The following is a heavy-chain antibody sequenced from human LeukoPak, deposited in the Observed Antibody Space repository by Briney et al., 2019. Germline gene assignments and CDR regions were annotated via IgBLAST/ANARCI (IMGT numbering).Heavy chain of an antibody. Sequence: GGSLRLSCAASGFTFSSYEMNWVRQAPGKGLEWVSGILGSGGSTYYADSVKGRFTISRDNSKNTLYLQMNSLRAEDTAVYYCAKEVEYYDSSTFDYWGQGTLVTVSS. CDR1: GFTFSSYE. CDR3: AKEVEYYDSSTFDY. D-gene: IGHD3-22*01. CDR2: ILGSGGST. V-gene: IGHV3-23*01. J-gene: IGHJ4*02.